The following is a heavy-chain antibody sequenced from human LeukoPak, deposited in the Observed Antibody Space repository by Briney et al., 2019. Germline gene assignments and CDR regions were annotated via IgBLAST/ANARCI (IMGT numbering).Heavy chain of an antibody. CDR1: GGSFSGYY. D-gene: IGHD3-10*01. V-gene: IGHV4-34*01. Sequence: KHSETLSLTCAVYGGSFSGYYWSWIRQPPGKGLEWIGEINHSGSTNYNPSLKSRVTISVDTSKNQFSLKLSSVTAADTAVYYCARKYYYGSGSDYWGQGTLVTVSS. CDR2: INHSGST. CDR3: ARKYYYGSGSDY. J-gene: IGHJ4*02.